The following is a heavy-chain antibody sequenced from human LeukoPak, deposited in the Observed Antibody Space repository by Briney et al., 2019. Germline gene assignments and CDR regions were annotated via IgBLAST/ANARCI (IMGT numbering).Heavy chain of an antibody. J-gene: IGHJ3*02. V-gene: IGHV4-59*01. Sequence: SETLSLTCTVSGGSISSYYWSWIRQPPGKGLEWIGHIYYSGSTNYNPSLKSRVTISVDTSKNQFSLKLSSVTAADTAVYYCARGGLPTEGAFDIWGQGTMVTVSS. D-gene: IGHD1-26*01. CDR1: GGSISSYY. CDR3: ARGGLPTEGAFDI. CDR2: IYYSGST.